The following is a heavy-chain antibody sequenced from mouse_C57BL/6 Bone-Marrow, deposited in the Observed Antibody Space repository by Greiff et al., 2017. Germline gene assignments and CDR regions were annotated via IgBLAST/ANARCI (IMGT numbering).Heavy chain of an antibody. CDR1: GFTFSSYG. J-gene: IGHJ1*03. CDR2: ISSGSSNT. V-gene: IGHV5-6*01. Sequence: EVNVVESGGDLVKPGGSLKLSCAASGFTFSSYGMSWVRQTPDKRLAWVATISSGSSNTYYPDSVKGRFTISRDNAKNTLYLQMSSLKSEDTAMYYCARLHYYGSRGDWYFDVWGTGTSVTVSS. CDR3: ARLHYYGSRGDWYFDV. D-gene: IGHD1-1*01.